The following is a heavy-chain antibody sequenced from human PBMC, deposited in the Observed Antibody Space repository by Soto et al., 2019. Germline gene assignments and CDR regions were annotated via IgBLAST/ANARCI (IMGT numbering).Heavy chain of an antibody. CDR2: IKQDGSEK. D-gene: IGHD3-3*01. Sequence: AGGSLRLSCAAPGFTFSSYAMSWVRQAPGKGLEWVANIKQDGSEKYYVDSVKGRFTISRDNAKNSLYLQMNSLRAEDTAVYYCARVVRRSYDFWSGYGSQNYYGMDVWGQGTTVTVSS. V-gene: IGHV3-7*01. CDR1: GFTFSSYA. J-gene: IGHJ6*02. CDR3: ARVVRRSYDFWSGYGSQNYYGMDV.